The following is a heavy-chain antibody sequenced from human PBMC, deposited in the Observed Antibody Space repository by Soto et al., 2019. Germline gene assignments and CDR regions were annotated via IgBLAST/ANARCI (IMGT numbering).Heavy chain of an antibody. CDR1: AFSFRSYA. Sequence: LRLSCAASAFSFRSYAMSLVRQAPGKGLECVSGISGSGNGTYYADSVKGRFTISRDNSKNTLYLQMNSLRANGTAVYYCAKGVGTSWRLHFDSWGKGTLVTVSS. CDR3: AKGVGTSWRLHFDS. J-gene: IGHJ4*02. CDR2: ISGSGNGT. V-gene: IGHV3-23*01. D-gene: IGHD1-26*01.